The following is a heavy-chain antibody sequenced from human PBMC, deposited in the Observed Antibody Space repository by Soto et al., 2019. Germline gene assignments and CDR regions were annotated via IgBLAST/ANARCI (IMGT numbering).Heavy chain of an antibody. D-gene: IGHD6-19*01. J-gene: IGHJ5*02. Sequence: GESLNIACKGSGYSFTTYWISWVRQMPGKGLEWMGRIDPSDSYTNYSPSFQGHVTISADKSISTAYLQWSSLKASDTAMYYCASSYRSGWPRGWFDPWGQGTMVTVCS. CDR3: ASSYRSGWPRGWFDP. CDR1: GYSFTTYW. V-gene: IGHV5-10-1*01. CDR2: IDPSDSYT.